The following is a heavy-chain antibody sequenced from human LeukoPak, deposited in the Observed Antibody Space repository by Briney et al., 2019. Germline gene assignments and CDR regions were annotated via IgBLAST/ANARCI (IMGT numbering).Heavy chain of an antibody. Sequence: GGSLRLSCAASGFTFSSYAMSWVRQAPGKGLEWVSAISGSGGSTYYADSVKGRFTISRDNSKNTLYLQMNSLRAEDTAVYYCAKDQDSGGWYEGPFDNWGQGTLVTVSS. D-gene: IGHD6-19*01. V-gene: IGHV3-23*01. CDR1: GFTFSSYA. J-gene: IGHJ4*02. CDR3: AKDQDSGGWYEGPFDN. CDR2: ISGSGGST.